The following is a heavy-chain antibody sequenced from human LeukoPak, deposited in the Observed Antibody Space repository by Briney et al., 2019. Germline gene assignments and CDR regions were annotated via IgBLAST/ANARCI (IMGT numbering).Heavy chain of an antibody. Sequence: QPGRSLRLSCAASGFTFDDYAMHWVRQAPGKGLEWVSGISWNSGSIGYADSVKGRFTISRDNAKNSLYLQMNSLRAEDTALYYCAKGSLGELGSWGQGTLVTVSS. D-gene: IGHD3-10*01. CDR3: AKGSLGELGS. CDR1: GFTFDDYA. V-gene: IGHV3-9*01. CDR2: ISWNSGSI. J-gene: IGHJ4*02.